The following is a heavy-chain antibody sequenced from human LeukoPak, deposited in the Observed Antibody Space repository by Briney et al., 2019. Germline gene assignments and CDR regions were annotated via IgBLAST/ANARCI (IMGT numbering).Heavy chain of an antibody. CDR1: GFTFSSYA. J-gene: IGHJ4*02. CDR2: ISGSGGST. CDR3: AKYSSGWYVEYFDY. D-gene: IGHD6-19*01. V-gene: IGHV3-23*01. Sequence: GGSLRLSCAASGFTFSSYAMSWVRQAPGKGLEWVSAISGSGGSTYYADSVKGRFTISRDNSKNTLYLQMNSLRAEDAAVYYCAKYSSGWYVEYFDYWGQGTLVTVSS.